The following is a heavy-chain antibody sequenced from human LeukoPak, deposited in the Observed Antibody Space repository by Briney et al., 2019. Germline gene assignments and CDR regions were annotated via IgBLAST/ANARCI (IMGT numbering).Heavy chain of an antibody. Sequence: ASVKVSCQASGYTFTGYYMQWVRQAPGQGLAWMGWISSNSGGTNYAQKFQGRVTMTMDTSISTAYIELSRLRSDDTAVYYCARQSLDGEGDSVAFDIWGQGTMVTVSS. V-gene: IGHV1-2*02. CDR2: ISSNSGGT. CDR1: GYTFTGYY. D-gene: IGHD7-27*01. J-gene: IGHJ3*02. CDR3: ARQSLDGEGDSVAFDI.